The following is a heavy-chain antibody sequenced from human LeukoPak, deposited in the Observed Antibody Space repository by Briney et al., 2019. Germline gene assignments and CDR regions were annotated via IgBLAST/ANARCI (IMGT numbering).Heavy chain of an antibody. J-gene: IGHJ4*02. CDR3: ARAADYYDSSGYYPLDY. D-gene: IGHD3-22*01. V-gene: IGHV4-34*01. Sequence: SATLSLTCAVYGASFSGYYWSWIHHPPGKGLEWIGEINHSGSTNYNPSLKSRVTISLDTSKNQFSLKLSSVTAADTAVYYCARAADYYDSSGYYPLDYWGQGTLVTVSS. CDR1: GASFSGYY. CDR2: INHSGST.